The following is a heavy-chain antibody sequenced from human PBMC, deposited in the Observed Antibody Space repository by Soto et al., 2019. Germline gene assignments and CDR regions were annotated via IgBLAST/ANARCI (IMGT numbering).Heavy chain of an antibody. D-gene: IGHD6-13*01. CDR2: ISGYNGNT. V-gene: IGHV1-18*04. CDR3: AREAAAERNYYGLDV. CDR1: GYIFSRYG. Sequence: QVQLVQSGPEVRKPGASVNVSCKASGYIFSRYGISWVLQAPGQGLEWMAWISGYNGNTKFGERVQGRVNVTTDKSTSTDYMELRSLRSDDTAVYYCAREAAAERNYYGLDVWGQGTTVIVSS. J-gene: IGHJ6*02.